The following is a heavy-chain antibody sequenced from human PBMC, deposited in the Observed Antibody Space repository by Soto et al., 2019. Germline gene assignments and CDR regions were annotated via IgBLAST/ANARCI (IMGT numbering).Heavy chain of an antibody. D-gene: IGHD6-19*01. CDR3: ARGDSTGSPTGWFDP. CDR1: GYTFTRYS. V-gene: IGHV1-18*04. CDR2: ISNYNGDT. Sequence: QVQLVQSGAEVKKPGASVQVSCKASGYTFTRYSINWVRQAPGQGLEWVGWISNYNGDTKYAQKFQGRVTLTTDTSMTTTYMDLRSLTSDDTAVYFCARGDSTGSPTGWFDPWGQGTLVTVSS. J-gene: IGHJ5*02.